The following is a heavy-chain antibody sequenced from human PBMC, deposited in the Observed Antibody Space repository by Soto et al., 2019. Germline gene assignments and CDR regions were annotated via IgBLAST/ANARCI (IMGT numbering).Heavy chain of an antibody. D-gene: IGHD5-12*01. Sequence: EVQLLESGGGLVQPGGSLRLSCAASGFTFSSYAMSWVRQAPGKGLEWVSAISGSGGSTYYADSVKGRFNISRDNAKNTRYLQMKSLRAEDTAVYYCEKALGDSIVATTCAIWGQGTMVTVSS. CDR1: GFTFSSYA. J-gene: IGHJ3*02. CDR3: EKALGDSIVATTCAI. V-gene: IGHV3-23*01. CDR2: ISGSGGST.